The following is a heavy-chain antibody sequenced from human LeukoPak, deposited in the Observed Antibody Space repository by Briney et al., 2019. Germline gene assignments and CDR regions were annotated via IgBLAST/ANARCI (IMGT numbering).Heavy chain of an antibody. CDR1: GFPFSSYA. CDR2: ISSNGNNK. CDR3: AKATLRDKFIGSSSFDY. J-gene: IGHJ4*02. Sequence: GGSLRLSCAASGFPFSSYAMHWVRQAPGKGLEWVAVISSNGNNKYYADSVKGRFTISRDNSKSTLYLQMNSLRTEDTAVYYCAKATLRDKFIGSSSFDYWGQGTLVTVSS. V-gene: IGHV3-30-3*01. D-gene: IGHD1-26*01.